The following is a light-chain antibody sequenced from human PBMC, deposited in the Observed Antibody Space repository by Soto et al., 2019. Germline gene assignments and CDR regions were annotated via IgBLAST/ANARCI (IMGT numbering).Light chain of an antibody. V-gene: IGKV3D-15*01. CDR3: QQHNQWPIP. CDR1: QSAGNF. Sequence: EIVMTHSPATLSVSPGETASLSCRASQSAGNFLAWYQQKPGQAPRLLIYYISTRATGIPARFSGSGSGTEFTLTINSLQSEDSAVYYCQQHNQWPIPFGQGTRLEIK. CDR2: YIS. J-gene: IGKJ5*01.